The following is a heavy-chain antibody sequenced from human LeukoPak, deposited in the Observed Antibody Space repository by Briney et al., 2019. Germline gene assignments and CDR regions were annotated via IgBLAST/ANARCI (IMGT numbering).Heavy chain of an antibody. CDR3: ARVGYDFWSGYYYSDY. V-gene: IGHV4-4*07. D-gene: IGHD3-3*01. J-gene: IGHJ4*02. CDR2: IYTSGST. CDR1: GGSISSYY. Sequence: SETLSLTCTVSGGSISSYYWSWIRQPAGKGLEWIGRIYTSGSTNYNPSLKSRVTMSVDTSKNQFSLKLSSVTAADTAVYYCARVGYDFWSGYYYSDYWGQGTLVTVSS.